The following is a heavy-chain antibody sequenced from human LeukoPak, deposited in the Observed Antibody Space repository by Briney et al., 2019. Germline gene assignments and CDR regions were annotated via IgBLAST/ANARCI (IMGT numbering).Heavy chain of an antibody. CDR2: ISGSGGST. D-gene: IGHD3-10*01. Sequence: GGSLRLSCAASGFTFSSYAMSWVRQAPGKGLEWVSAISGSGGSTYYADSVKGRFTISRDNSKNTLYLQMNSLRAEDTAVYYCAKDPRADYYGSGSYYSIWGQGTLVTVSS. V-gene: IGHV3-23*01. J-gene: IGHJ4*02. CDR1: GFTFSSYA. CDR3: AKDPRADYYGSGSYYSI.